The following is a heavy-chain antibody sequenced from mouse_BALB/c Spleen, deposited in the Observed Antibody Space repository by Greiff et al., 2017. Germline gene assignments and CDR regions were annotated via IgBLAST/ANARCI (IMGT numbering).Heavy chain of an antibody. CDR1: GFSLTSYG. D-gene: IGHD2-4*01. J-gene: IGHJ4*01. V-gene: IGHV2-4-1*01. CDR2: IWSGGST. Sequence: VQLQESGPGLVQPSQSLSITCTVSGFSLTSYGVHWVRQSPGKGLEWLGVIWSGGSTDYNAAFISRLSISKDNSKSQVFFKMNSLQADDTAIYYCARRYYDYDWYAMDYWGQGTSVTVSS. CDR3: ARRYYDYDWYAMDY.